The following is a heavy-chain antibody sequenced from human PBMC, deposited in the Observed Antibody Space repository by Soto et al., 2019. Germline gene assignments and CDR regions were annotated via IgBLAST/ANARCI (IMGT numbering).Heavy chain of an antibody. Sequence: WTWIRQHPGKGLEWIGYIYYSGITYYNPSLKSRVTISVDTPKNQFSLKLSSVTAADTAVYYCAREPLDWGQGTLVTVSS. J-gene: IGHJ4*02. CDR3: AREPLD. CDR2: IYYSGIT. V-gene: IGHV4-31*02.